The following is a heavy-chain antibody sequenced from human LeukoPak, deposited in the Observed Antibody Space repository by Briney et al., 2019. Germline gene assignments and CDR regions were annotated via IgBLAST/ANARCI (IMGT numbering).Heavy chain of an antibody. CDR1: GYSISSGYY. V-gene: IGHV4-38-2*01. CDR2: IYHSGST. Sequence: SETLSLTCAVSGYSISSGYYWGWIRQPPGKGLEWIGSIYHSGSTYYNPSLKSRVTISVDASKNQFSLKLSSVTDADTAVYYCASYEYSSSWVNYFDYWGQGTLVTVSS. CDR3: ASYEYSSSWVNYFDY. J-gene: IGHJ4*02. D-gene: IGHD6-6*01.